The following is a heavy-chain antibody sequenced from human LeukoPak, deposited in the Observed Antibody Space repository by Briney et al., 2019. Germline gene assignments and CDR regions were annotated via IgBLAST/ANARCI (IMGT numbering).Heavy chain of an antibody. CDR1: GVTFSSYS. Sequence: PGGSLRLSCAASGVTFSSYSMNWVRQAPGKGLEWVAVMSYDGSNKYYADSVKGRFTISRDNSKNTLFLQMNSLTAEDTAVYYCARQFGHNSGWYLLYWGQGTLVTVSS. J-gene: IGHJ4*02. CDR3: ARQFGHNSGWYLLY. D-gene: IGHD6-19*01. CDR2: MSYDGSNK. V-gene: IGHV3-30*03.